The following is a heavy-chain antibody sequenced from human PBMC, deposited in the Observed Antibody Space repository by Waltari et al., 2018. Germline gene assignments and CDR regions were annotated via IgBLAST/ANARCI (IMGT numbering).Heavy chain of an antibody. CDR1: GYTFTDYH. Sequence: PGASVKVSCKPSGYTFTDYHIHWVRQAPGQGLEWMGWINPKSGGTYYAQTFQGWVTMTRDTATSTVYMELSSLKSDDTAVYYCARRSCTGECYATYVYWGQGSLVTVSS. V-gene: IGHV1-2*04. CDR2: INPKSGGT. D-gene: IGHD2-8*02. J-gene: IGHJ4*02. CDR3: ARRSCTGECYATYVY.